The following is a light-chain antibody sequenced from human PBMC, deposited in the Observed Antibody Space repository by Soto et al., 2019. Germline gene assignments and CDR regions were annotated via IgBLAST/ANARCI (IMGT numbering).Light chain of an antibody. V-gene: IGKV3-11*01. CDR1: QSVSPY. CDR2: DAS. Sequence: EVVLTQSPATLSLSPGERANLSCRASQSVSPYLAWFQQKPGQAPRLLIYDASNRATGIPARFIGSGSGTDFTLTISSLEPEDFAVYYCQQRMAWPPITFGQGTRLEIK. CDR3: QQRMAWPPIT. J-gene: IGKJ5*01.